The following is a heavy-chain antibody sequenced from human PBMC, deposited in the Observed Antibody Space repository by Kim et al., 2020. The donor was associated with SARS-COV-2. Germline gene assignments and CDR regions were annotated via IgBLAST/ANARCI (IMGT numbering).Heavy chain of an antibody. CDR3: ATMVWGVINDY. J-gene: IGHJ4*02. D-gene: IGHD3-10*01. Sequence: KYCADSVEGRFTISRDESKNTLFLQMNSLRAEDTAVYYCATMVWGVINDYWGQGTLVTVSS. V-gene: IGHV3-30*02. CDR2: K.